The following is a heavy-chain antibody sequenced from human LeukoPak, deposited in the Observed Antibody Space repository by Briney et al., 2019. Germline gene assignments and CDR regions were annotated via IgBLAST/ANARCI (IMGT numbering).Heavy chain of an antibody. V-gene: IGHV4-39*07. CDR2: IYYSGST. CDR3: ARPPSGYCSGGSCYFQEYYFDY. Sequence: SETLSLTCTVSGGSISSSSYYWGWIRQPPGKGLEWIGSIYYSGSTYYNPSLKSRVTISVDTSKNQFSLKLSSVTAADTAVYYCARPPSGYCSGGSCYFQEYYFDYWGQGTLVTVSS. CDR1: GGSISSSSYY. D-gene: IGHD2-15*01. J-gene: IGHJ4*02.